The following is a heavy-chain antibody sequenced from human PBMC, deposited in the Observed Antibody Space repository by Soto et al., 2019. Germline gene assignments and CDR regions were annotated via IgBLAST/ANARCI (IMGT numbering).Heavy chain of an antibody. CDR2: ISSSSSYI. CDR1: GFTFSSYS. V-gene: IGHV3-21*01. D-gene: IGHD3-16*02. CDR3: ARFSPHVWGSYRYIPEDYYYYGMDV. J-gene: IGHJ6*02. Sequence: GGSLRLSCAASGFTFSSYSMNWVRQAPGKGLEWVSSISSSSSYIYYADSVKGRFTISRDNAKNSLYLQMNSLRAEDTAVCYCARFSPHVWGSYRYIPEDYYYYGMDVWGQGTTVTVSS.